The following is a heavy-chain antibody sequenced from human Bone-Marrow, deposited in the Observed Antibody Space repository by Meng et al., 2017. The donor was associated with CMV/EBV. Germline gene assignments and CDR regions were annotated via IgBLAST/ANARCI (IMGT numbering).Heavy chain of an antibody. CDR3: ARAVLRGDV. V-gene: IGHV3-7*01. D-gene: IGHD3-10*01. Sequence: GESLKISCAASGFTFSNYWMSWVRQTPGKGLEWVATIRQDGDEKFYVDSVKGRFTISRDNAQNSLYLYMNSLRADDTAVYYCARAVLRGDVWGQGTTVTVSS. J-gene: IGHJ6*02. CDR1: GFTFSNYW. CDR2: IRQDGDEK.